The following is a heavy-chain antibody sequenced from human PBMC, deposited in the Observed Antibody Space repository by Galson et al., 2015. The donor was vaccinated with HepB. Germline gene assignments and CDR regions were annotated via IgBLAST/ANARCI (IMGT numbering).Heavy chain of an antibody. V-gene: IGHV5-10-1*01. D-gene: IGHD1/OR15-1a*01. CDR1: GYSFTNYY. CDR3: ARAKGTVVPTAHDAFDI. J-gene: IGHJ3*02. CDR2: IDPSDSYT. Sequence: QSGAEVKKPGESLRITCKASGYSFTNYYINWVRQMPGKGLEWVGRIDPSDSYTNYSPSFQGHVFLSSDKSTRTAFLQWSSLTSSDTGIYYCARAKGTVVPTAHDAFDIWGQGTMVTVSS.